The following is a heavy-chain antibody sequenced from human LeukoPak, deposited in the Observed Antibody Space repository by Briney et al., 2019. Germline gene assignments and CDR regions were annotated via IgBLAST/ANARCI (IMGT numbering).Heavy chain of an antibody. CDR2: MYHSGDT. J-gene: IGHJ5*02. V-gene: IGHV4-38-2*02. Sequence: SETLSLTCTVSGYSVSSGYYWGWIRQPPGKGLEWIASMYHSGDTYYNPSLRSRVTISVDTSKNQLSLKLSSVTAADTAVYYCARSKAHLSTSWYGNWFDPWGQGTLVTVSS. CDR3: ARSKAHLSTSWYGNWFDP. CDR1: GYSVSSGYY. D-gene: IGHD6-13*01.